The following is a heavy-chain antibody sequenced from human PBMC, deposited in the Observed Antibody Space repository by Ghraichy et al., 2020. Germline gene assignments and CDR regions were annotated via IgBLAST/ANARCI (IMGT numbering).Heavy chain of an antibody. CDR1: GGSISSYY. CDR3: ARVQTDYYGSGSPLDY. D-gene: IGHD3-10*01. CDR2: IYYSGST. Sequence: GSLRLSCTVSGGSISSYYWSWIRQPPGKGLEWIGYIYYSGSTNYNPSLKSRVTISVDTSKNQFSLKLSSVTAADTAVYYCARVQTDYYGSGSPLDYWGQGTLVTVSS. J-gene: IGHJ4*02. V-gene: IGHV4-59*01.